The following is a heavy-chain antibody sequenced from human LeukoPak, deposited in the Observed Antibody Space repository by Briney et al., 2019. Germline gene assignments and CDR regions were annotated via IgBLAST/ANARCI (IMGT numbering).Heavy chain of an antibody. CDR2: INLNSGGT. CDR1: GYTFTGYY. CDR3: ARDSAGWLQLGYYSDY. D-gene: IGHD5-24*01. J-gene: IGHJ4*02. V-gene: IGHV1-2*02. Sequence: ASVTVSCTASGYTFTGYYMHWVRQAPGQGHEWMGWINLNSGGTNYAQKFQGRVTMTRDTSISTAYMELSRLRSDDRAVYYCARDSAGWLQLGYYSDYWGQGTLVTVSS.